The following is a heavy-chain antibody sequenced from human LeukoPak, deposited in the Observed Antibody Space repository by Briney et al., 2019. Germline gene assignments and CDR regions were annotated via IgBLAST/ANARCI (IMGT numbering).Heavy chain of an antibody. V-gene: IGHV1-18*01. D-gene: IGHD6-19*01. Sequence: ASVKVSCKASGYTFTSYGINWVRRAPGQGLEWMGLISAYNSNTRYPQKLQGRVTMTTDTSTSTAYMELRSLRSDDTAVYYCARDHLTFIAVADNFADYWGQGTLVTVSS. J-gene: IGHJ4*02. CDR2: ISAYNSNT. CDR1: GYTFTSYG. CDR3: ARDHLTFIAVADNFADY.